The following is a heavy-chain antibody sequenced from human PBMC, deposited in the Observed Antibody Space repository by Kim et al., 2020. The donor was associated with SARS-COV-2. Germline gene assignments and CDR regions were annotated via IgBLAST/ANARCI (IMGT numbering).Heavy chain of an antibody. J-gene: IGHJ4*02. V-gene: IGHV3-7*03. CDR3: ARDGYGSGSYFWFY. D-gene: IGHD3-10*01. Sequence: VDSGKGRSTISRDNAKNLLYLQMNSLRADDPAVYYCARDGYGSGSYFWFYWGQGTLVTVSS.